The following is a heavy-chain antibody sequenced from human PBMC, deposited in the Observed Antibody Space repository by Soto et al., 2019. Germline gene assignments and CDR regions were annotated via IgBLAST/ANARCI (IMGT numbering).Heavy chain of an antibody. V-gene: IGHV4-4*07. Sequence: SETLSLTCSVPGADINTYAWTWIRQPAGKGLEWIGRIYTSASINYNPSLKGRVTLSVDTSTNQVSLRLASVTAADTAIYYCARDREAGYNFYYGMDVWGQGTTVTVSS. D-gene: IGHD6-19*01. CDR3: ARDREAGYNFYYGMDV. CDR2: IYTSASI. CDR1: GADINTYA. J-gene: IGHJ6*02.